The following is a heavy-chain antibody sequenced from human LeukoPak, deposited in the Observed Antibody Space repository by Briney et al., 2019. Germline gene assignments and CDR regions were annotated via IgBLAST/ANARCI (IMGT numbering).Heavy chain of an antibody. CDR2: VSTRGST. CDR1: GGSISSGNNY. D-gene: IGHD5-18*01. Sequence: SETLSLTCTVSGGSISSGNNYWNWLRQPAGKGLEWIGRVSTRGSTNYNPSLKSRVNISIDTSKNQFSLKLSSVTAADTAVYYCARGGYSYETDYYYYMDVWGKGTTVTVSS. CDR3: ARGGYSYETDYYYYMDV. J-gene: IGHJ6*03. V-gene: IGHV4-61*02.